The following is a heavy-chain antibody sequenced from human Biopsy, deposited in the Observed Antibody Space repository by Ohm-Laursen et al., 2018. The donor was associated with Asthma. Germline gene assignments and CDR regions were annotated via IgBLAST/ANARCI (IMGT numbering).Heavy chain of an antibody. CDR1: GGSVSSGSYF. Sequence: SVTLSLTCTVSGGSVSSGSYFWSWIRQPPGKGLAMVSYISYRGSTDYNPSLKSRLTISMDTYKNQFSLKLSSVTAADTAVYYCARVPTSLLYFGLWGRSALVTVSS. CDR2: ISYRGST. J-gene: IGHJ2*01. CDR3: ARVPTSLLYFGL. V-gene: IGHV4-61*01.